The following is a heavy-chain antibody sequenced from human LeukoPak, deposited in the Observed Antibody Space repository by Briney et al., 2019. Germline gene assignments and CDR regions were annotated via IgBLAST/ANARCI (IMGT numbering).Heavy chain of an antibody. CDR1: SSC. J-gene: IGHJ4*02. CDR3: TRHLSSLTSCPNY. V-gene: IGHV5-51*01. Sequence: SSCFGSGSQKPAGGRVWRRVIYPCDSSTKYSPSFQSQVTISVDKSNSTAYLQWSTLTASDTAMYYCTRHLSSLTSCPNYWGPGTLVTVSS. CDR2: IYPCDSST. D-gene: IGHD2-2*01.